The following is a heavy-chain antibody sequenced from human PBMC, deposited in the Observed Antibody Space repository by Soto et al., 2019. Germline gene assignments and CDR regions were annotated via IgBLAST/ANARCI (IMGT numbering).Heavy chain of an antibody. CDR2: VSASGGST. CDR3: AKTMGDCSGGSCYGADRMDV. J-gene: IGHJ6*02. Sequence: EVQLLESGGGLVQPGGSLRLSCAASGFSFNTYAMSWVRQARGKGPEWVSTVSASGGSTYSADSVKGRFTISRDNSKNTVHLQMSSLRAEDTAVYYCAKTMGDCSGGSCYGADRMDVWGQGITVTVSS. D-gene: IGHD2-15*01. V-gene: IGHV3-23*01. CDR1: GFSFNTYA.